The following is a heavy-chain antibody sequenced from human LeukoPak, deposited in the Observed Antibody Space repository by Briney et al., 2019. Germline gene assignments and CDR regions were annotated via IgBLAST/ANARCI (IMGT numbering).Heavy chain of an antibody. CDR2: ISWNSGSTI. J-gene: IGHJ6*04. CDR1: GFTFDDYA. Sequence: PGRSLRLSCAASGFTFDDYAMHWVRQAPGKGLEWVSGISWNSGSTIYYADSVKGRFTISRDNAKNSLYLQMNSLRAEDTAVYYCAELGITMIGGVWGKGTTVTISS. D-gene: IGHD3-10*02. V-gene: IGHV3-9*01. CDR3: AELGITMIGGV.